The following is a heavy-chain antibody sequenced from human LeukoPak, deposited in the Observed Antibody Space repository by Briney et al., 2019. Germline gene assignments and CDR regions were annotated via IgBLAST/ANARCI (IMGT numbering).Heavy chain of an antibody. D-gene: IGHD4-11*01. CDR3: ARDGSHTGSNPNDY. J-gene: IGHJ4*02. V-gene: IGHV1-18*01. Sequence: GASVKVSCKASGYTFTSYGISWVRQAPGQGLEWMGWISAYNGNTNYAQKLQGRVTMTTDTSTSTAYMELRSLRTDDTAVYYCARDGSHTGSNPNDYWGQGTLVTVSS. CDR2: ISAYNGNT. CDR1: GYTFTSYG.